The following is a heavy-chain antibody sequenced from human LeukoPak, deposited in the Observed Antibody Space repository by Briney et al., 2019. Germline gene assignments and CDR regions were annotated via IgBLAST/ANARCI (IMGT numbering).Heavy chain of an antibody. V-gene: IGHV3-30-3*02. Sequence: PGRSLRLSCAASRFLFSNYAMHWVRQAPGKGLEWVASISYDGSKTYYADYVKGRFTISRDSSKNTLYLQMTSLRADDTAVYYCAKTTRGTGCISTTCSFFDYWGQGTLVTVSS. J-gene: IGHJ4*02. CDR1: RFLFSNYA. CDR2: ISYDGSKT. CDR3: AKTTRGTGCISTTCSFFDY. D-gene: IGHD2-2*01.